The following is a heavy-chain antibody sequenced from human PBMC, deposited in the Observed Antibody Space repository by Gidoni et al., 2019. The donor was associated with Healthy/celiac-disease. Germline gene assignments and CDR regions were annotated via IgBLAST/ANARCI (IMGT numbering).Heavy chain of an antibody. D-gene: IGHD3-3*01. Sequence: EVQLVESGGGLVQPGGSLRLSCAASGFTFSSYRMNWVRQAPGKGLEWVSYISSSSSTIYYADAVKGRFTISRDNAKNSLYLQMNSLRDEDTAVYYCARDAELGITIFGVVTRDYYYGMDVWGQGTTVTVSS. V-gene: IGHV3-48*02. CDR3: ARDAELGITIFGVVTRDYYYGMDV. CDR1: GFTFSSYR. J-gene: IGHJ6*02. CDR2: ISSSSSTI.